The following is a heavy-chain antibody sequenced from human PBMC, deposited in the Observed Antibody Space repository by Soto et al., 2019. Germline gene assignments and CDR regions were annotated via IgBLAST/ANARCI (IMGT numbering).Heavy chain of an antibody. J-gene: IGHJ6*02. D-gene: IGHD3-3*01. Sequence: PVESLKISCKTSGYTFTTIWIAWVRQMPGKGLEWMGSIYAGDSDTRYSPSFQVQVTISADKATSIAYLQWNNLKTSSTATSGCWSVSYYYCMDEVDPGTMDTVSS. V-gene: IGHV5-51*01. CDR3: WSVSYYYCMDE. CDR1: GYTFTTIW. CDR2: IYAGDSDT.